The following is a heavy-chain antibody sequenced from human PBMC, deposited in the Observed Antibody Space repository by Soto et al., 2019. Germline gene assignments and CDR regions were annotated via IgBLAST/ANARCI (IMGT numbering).Heavy chain of an antibody. CDR2: ISYDGSNK. CDR3: AKEIVGATDYFDY. D-gene: IGHD1-26*01. J-gene: IGHJ4*02. CDR1: GFTFSSYG. Sequence: GGSLRLSCAASGFTFSSYGMHWVRQAPGKGLEWVAVISYDGSNKYYADSVKGRFTISRDNSKNTLYLQMNSLRAEDTAVYYCAKEIVGATDYFDYWGQGTLVTVSS. V-gene: IGHV3-30*18.